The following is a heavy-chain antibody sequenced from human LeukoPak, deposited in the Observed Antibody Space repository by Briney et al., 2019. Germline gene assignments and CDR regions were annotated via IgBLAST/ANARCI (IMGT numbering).Heavy chain of an antibody. J-gene: IGHJ5*02. Sequence: KPSETVSLTCTVSGGSIRSYYWSWIRQPAGKGLEWIGRIYTSGSTNYNPSLKSRVTMSVDTSKNQFSLKLSSVTAADTAVYYCAREGGYCSSTSCHYNWFDPWGQGTLVTVSS. CDR3: AREGGYCSSTSCHYNWFDP. V-gene: IGHV4-4*07. CDR2: IYTSGST. D-gene: IGHD2-2*01. CDR1: GGSIRSYY.